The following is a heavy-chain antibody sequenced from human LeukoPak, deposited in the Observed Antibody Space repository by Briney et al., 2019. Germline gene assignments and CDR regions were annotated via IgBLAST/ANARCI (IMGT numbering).Heavy chain of an antibody. J-gene: IGHJ5*02. V-gene: IGHV4-39*07. CDR3: ASGPDYYDSSGGWFDP. Sequence: SETLSLTCTVSGGSISSSSYYWGRIRQPPGKGLEWIGSIYYSGSTYYNPSLKSRVTISVDTSKNQFSLKLSSVTAADTAVYYCASGPDYYDSSGGWFDPWGQGTLVTVSS. D-gene: IGHD3-22*01. CDR1: GGSISSSSYY. CDR2: IYYSGST.